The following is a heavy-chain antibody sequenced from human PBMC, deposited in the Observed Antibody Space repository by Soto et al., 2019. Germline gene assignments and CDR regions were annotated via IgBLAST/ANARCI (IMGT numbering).Heavy chain of an antibody. CDR3: VRDGDYYDSAGYLTI. D-gene: IGHD3-22*01. J-gene: IGHJ3*02. CDR1: GGSISSGTYS. CDR2: IFHSGHT. Sequence: PSETLSLTCTVSGGSISSGTYSWSWIRQPPGEGLEWIGYIFHSGHTYYNPSLKSRVTISIDTSKNQFSLKLSSVTAADTAVYYCVRDGDYYDSAGYLTIWGQGTMLTVSS. V-gene: IGHV4-30-2*01.